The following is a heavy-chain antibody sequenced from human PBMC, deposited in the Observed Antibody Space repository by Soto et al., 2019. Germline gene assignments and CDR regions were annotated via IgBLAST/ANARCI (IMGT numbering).Heavy chain of an antibody. CDR1: GFTFTSSA. Sequence: QMQLVQSGPEVKKPGTSVKVSCKASGFTFTSSAVQWVRQARGQRLEWIVWIDVGSGNTNYAQKFQERVTITRDMSTSTAYMELSSLRSEDTAVYYCAADLMTSSGYYYYYYGMDVGGQGPKVPVSS. V-gene: IGHV1-58*01. J-gene: IGHJ6*02. D-gene: IGHD2-2*01. CDR3: AADLMTSSGYYYYYYGMDV. CDR2: IDVGSGNT.